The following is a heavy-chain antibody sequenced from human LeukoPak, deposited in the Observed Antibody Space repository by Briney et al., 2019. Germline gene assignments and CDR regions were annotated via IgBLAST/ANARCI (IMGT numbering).Heavy chain of an antibody. CDR3: AREGDYYDSSGYYWP. CDR2: INPNSGGT. CDR1: GYTFTDYY. V-gene: IGHV1-2*02. Sequence: ASVKASCKASGYTFTDYYIHWVRQAPGQGLEWMGWINPNSGGTNCAQKFQGRVTMTRDTSISTAYMELSRLRSDDTAVYYCAREGDYYDSSGYYWPWGQGTLVTVSS. D-gene: IGHD3-22*01. J-gene: IGHJ4*02.